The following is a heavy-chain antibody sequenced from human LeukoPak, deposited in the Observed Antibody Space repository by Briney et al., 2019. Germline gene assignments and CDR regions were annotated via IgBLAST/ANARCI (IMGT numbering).Heavy chain of an antibody. J-gene: IGHJ6*02. CDR2: IVVGSGNT. CDR1: GFTFTSSA. Sequence: ASVKVSCKASGFTFTSSAVQWVRQARGQRLEWIGWIVVGSGNTNYAQKFQERVTITRDMSTSTAYMELSSLRSEDTAVYYCGTTGRWNYYYGMDVWAKGPRSPSP. D-gene: IGHD4-17*01. CDR3: GTTGRWNYYYGMDV. V-gene: IGHV1-58*01.